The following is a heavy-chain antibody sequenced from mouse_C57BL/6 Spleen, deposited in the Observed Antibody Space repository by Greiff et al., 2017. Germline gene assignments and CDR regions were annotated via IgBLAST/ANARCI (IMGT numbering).Heavy chain of an antibody. J-gene: IGHJ1*03. Sequence: QVQLKESGPGLVQPSQSLSITCTVSGFSLTSYGVHWVRQSPGKGLEWLGVIWSGGSTDYNAAFISRLSISKDNSTSQVFFKMNSLQADDTAIYYCARRGDWYFDVWGTGTTVTVSS. CDR1: GFSLTSYG. V-gene: IGHV2-2*01. CDR2: IWSGGST. CDR3: ARRGDWYFDV.